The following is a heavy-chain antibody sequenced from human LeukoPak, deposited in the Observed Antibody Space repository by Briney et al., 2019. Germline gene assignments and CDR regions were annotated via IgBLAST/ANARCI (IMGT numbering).Heavy chain of an antibody. CDR3: ARDRDYGDYLGPVGWFDP. Sequence: GGSLRLSCAASGITVSSNYMTWVRQAPGKGLEWVSVIYSGGNTFYADSVKGRFTISRDNSKNTLYLQMNSLRAEDTAVYYCARDRDYGDYLGPVGWFDPWGQGTLVTVSS. J-gene: IGHJ5*02. CDR1: GITVSSNY. CDR2: IYSGGNT. V-gene: IGHV3-53*01. D-gene: IGHD4-17*01.